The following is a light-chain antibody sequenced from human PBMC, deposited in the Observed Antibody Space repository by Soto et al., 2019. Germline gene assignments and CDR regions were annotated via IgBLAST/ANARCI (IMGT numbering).Light chain of an antibody. Sequence: DIVMTQSPASLSLSVGERATLSCRASQSVSSSYLAWYQQQRGPATRLLIYGASHRDTGIPDRFSGSGSGTDFTLTISRREPEDFAAYYCQQSNTSTRTFGQGTKGDI. V-gene: IGKV3D-20*02. J-gene: IGKJ1*01. CDR3: QQSNTSTRT. CDR2: GAS. CDR1: QSVSSSY.